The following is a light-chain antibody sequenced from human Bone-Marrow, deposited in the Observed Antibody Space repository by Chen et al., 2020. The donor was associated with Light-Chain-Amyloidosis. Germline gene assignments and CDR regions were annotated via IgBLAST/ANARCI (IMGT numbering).Light chain of an antibody. CDR3: SSYTITNTLV. CDR1: SSDVGGDNH. V-gene: IGLV2-14*01. Sequence: QSALTQPASVSGSPGPSITISCTGTSSDVGGDNHVSWYQQHPDKAPKLMIYEVTNRPSWVPDRFSGSKSDNTASLTIPGLQTEDEADYFCSSYTITNTLVFGSGTRVTVL. J-gene: IGLJ1*01. CDR2: EVT.